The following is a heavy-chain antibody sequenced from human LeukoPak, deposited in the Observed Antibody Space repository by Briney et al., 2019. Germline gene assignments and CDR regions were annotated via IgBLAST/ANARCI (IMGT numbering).Heavy chain of an antibody. CDR1: SGSISSGSYY. J-gene: IGHJ4*02. Sequence: SETLSLTCTVSSGSISSGSYYWSWIRQPAGKGLEWIGRIYTSGSTNYNPSLKSRVTISVDTSKNQFSLKLSSVTAADTAVYYCARDCCTNGVCPPDYWGQGTLVTVSS. CDR2: IYTSGST. CDR3: ARDCCTNGVCPPDY. D-gene: IGHD2-8*01. V-gene: IGHV4-61*02.